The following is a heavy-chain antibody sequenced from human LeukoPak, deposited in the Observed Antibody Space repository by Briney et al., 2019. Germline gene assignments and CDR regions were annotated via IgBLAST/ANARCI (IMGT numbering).Heavy chain of an antibody. CDR3: ARDQTDSGGYNQYYYYGMDV. Sequence: GASVEVSCKASGYIFTSYAMNWVRQAPGQGLEWMGWINTNTGNPTYAQGFTGRFVFSLDTSVSTAHLQISSLKAEDTAVYYCARDQTDSGGYNQYYYYGMDVWGQGTTVTVSS. V-gene: IGHV7-4-1*02. CDR2: INTNTGNP. J-gene: IGHJ6*02. CDR1: GYIFTSYA. D-gene: IGHD1-26*01.